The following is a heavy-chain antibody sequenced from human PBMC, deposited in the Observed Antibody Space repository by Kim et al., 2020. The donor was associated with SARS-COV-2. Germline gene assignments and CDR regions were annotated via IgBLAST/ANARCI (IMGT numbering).Heavy chain of an antibody. CDR3: ARFIGSGTYHSPKSSQGMDV. CDR2: IYPDDSDT. J-gene: IGHJ6*02. Sequence: GESLKISCQGSGYSFSIYWIAWVRQMPGKGLELMGIIYPDDSDTRYSPSFQGQVTISADKSVDTAYLQWRSMKASDSGTYYCARFIGSGTYHSPKSSQGMDVWGQGTTVTVSS. D-gene: IGHD3-10*01. CDR1: GYSFSIYW. V-gene: IGHV5-51*01.